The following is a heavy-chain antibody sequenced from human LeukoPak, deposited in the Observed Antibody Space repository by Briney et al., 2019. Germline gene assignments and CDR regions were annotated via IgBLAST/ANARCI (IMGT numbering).Heavy chain of an antibody. V-gene: IGHV4-39*07. CDR2: FSYSGSA. CDR3: ARDVPYGGGIAVAALYFQH. CDR1: GGSISSSSYY. Sequence: PSETLSLTCTVSGGSISSSSYYWGWIRQPPGKGLEWIGGFSYSGSAYYNPSLKSRVTISVDTSKNQFSLQLSSVTAADTAVYYCARDVPYGGGIAVAALYFQHWGQGTLVTVSS. D-gene: IGHD6-19*01. J-gene: IGHJ1*01.